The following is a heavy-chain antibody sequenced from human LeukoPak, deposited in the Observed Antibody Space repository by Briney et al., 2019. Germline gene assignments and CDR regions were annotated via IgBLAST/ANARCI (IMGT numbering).Heavy chain of an antibody. V-gene: IGHV3-23*01. CDR1: GFNFSSYA. CDR3: AKSAPKTYYDFWSGPPIYMDV. Sequence: PGGSLRLSCAASGFNFSSYAMSWLRQAPREGLQWVSAISGSGGSTYHADSVKGRVTISRDNSKNTLYLQMNSLRAEDTAVYYCAKSAPKTYYDFWSGPPIYMDVWGKGTTVTVSS. D-gene: IGHD3-3*01. CDR2: ISGSGGST. J-gene: IGHJ6*03.